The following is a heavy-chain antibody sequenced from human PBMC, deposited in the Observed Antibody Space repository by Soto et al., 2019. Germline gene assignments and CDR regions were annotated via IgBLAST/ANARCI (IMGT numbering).Heavy chain of an antibody. D-gene: IGHD6-19*01. CDR1: GYTFISYG. Sequence: QVQLAQSGGEVKKPGASVRVSCKASGYTFISYGISWVRQAPGQGLEWMGWISPYNGNTNYAQSFQGRVSMSTDTSTSTAYMELRSLRSDDTAVYYCVRDSQKWLVDAFDIWGQGTMVTVSS. J-gene: IGHJ3*02. V-gene: IGHV1-18*01. CDR3: VRDSQKWLVDAFDI. CDR2: ISPYNGNT.